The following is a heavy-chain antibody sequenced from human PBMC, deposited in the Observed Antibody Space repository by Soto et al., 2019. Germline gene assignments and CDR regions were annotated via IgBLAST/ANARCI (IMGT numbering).Heavy chain of an antibody. D-gene: IGHD4-17*01. CDR3: AKGDYGGNSHTFDI. CDR2: ISYDGSNK. CDR1: GFTFSGYG. Sequence: QVQLVESGGGVVQPGRSLRLSCAASGFTFSGYGMHWVRQAPGKGLEWVAVISYDGSNKYYADSVKGQLTISRDNSQNTLYLQMNSLRAEDTAVYYCAKGDYGGNSHTFDIWGQGTMVTVSS. V-gene: IGHV3-30*18. J-gene: IGHJ3*02.